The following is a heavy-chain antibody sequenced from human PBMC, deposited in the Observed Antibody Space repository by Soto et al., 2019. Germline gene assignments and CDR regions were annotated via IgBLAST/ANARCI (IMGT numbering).Heavy chain of an antibody. CDR3: ARGENPSSRFDP. D-gene: IGHD6-6*01. CDR1: RYPFTSCG. Sequence: ASVKVSCKASRYPFTSCGISWVRQAPGQGLEWMGWISAYNGNTNYAQKLQGRVTMTTDTSTSTAYMELRSLRSDDTAVYYCARGENPSSRFDPWGQGTLVTVSS. CDR2: ISAYNGNT. J-gene: IGHJ5*02. V-gene: IGHV1-18*04.